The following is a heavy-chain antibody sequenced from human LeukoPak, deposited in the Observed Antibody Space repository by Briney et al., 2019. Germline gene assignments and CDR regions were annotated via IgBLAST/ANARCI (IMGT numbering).Heavy chain of an antibody. Sequence: SETLSLTCTVSGGSISSYYWSWIRQPPGKGLEWIGYIYYSGSTNYNPSLKSRVTISVDTSKNQFSLKLSSVTAADTAVYYCARTVVVVAAGGYGMDVWGQGTTVTVSS. CDR1: GGSISSYY. D-gene: IGHD2-15*01. CDR2: IYYSGST. J-gene: IGHJ6*02. CDR3: ARTVVVVAAGGYGMDV. V-gene: IGHV4-59*01.